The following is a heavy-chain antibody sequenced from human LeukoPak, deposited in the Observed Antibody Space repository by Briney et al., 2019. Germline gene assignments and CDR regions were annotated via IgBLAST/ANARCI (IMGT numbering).Heavy chain of an antibody. V-gene: IGHV3-33*01. CDR1: GFTFSSYG. CDR3: ARPSWSTGYNSGWFDY. Sequence: HPGRSLRLSCAASGFTFSSYGMHWVRQAPGKGLEWEAVIWYDGSNTYYADSVKGRFTISRDNSKNMLYLQINSLRAEDTAIYYCARPSWSTGYNSGWFDYWGQGTVVTVSS. D-gene: IGHD6-19*01. J-gene: IGHJ4*02. CDR2: IWYDGSNT.